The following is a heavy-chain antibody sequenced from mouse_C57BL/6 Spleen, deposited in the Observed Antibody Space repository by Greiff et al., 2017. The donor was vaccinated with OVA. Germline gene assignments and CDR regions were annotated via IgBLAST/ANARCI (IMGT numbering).Heavy chain of an antibody. V-gene: IGHV5-4*03. Sequence: EVKLVESGGGLVKPGGSLKLSCAASGFTFSSYAMSWVRQTPEKRLEWVATISDGGSYTYHPDNVKGRFTISRDNAKNNLYLQMSHMKSEDTAMYYCARATYYGSSPRAMDYWGQRTSVTVSS. CDR2: ISDGGSYT. CDR3: ARATYYGSSPRAMDY. J-gene: IGHJ4*01. D-gene: IGHD1-1*01. CDR1: GFTFSSYA.